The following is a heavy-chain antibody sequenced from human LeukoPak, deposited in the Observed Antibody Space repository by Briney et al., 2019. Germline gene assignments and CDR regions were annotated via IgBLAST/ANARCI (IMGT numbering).Heavy chain of an antibody. CDR1: GGSFSGYY. D-gene: IGHD3-3*01. Sequence: PSETLSLTCAVYGGSFSGYYWSWIRQPPGKGLEWIGEINHSGSTNYNPSLKSRVTISVDTSKNQFSLKLSSVTAADTAVYYCARNRVTILEWSPNWFDPWGQGTLVTVSS. J-gene: IGHJ5*02. CDR3: ARNRVTILEWSPNWFDP. CDR2: INHSGST. V-gene: IGHV4-34*01.